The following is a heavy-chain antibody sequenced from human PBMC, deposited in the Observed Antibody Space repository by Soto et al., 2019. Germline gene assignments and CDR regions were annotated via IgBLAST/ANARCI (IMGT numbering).Heavy chain of an antibody. D-gene: IGHD2-8*02. CDR2: ILVGGST. CDR3: AKATATGGGAFDI. Sequence: GGSLRLSCAASGFTCSSYDMSWVRQAPGKGLEWVSTILVGGSTHYPDSVKGRFTISRDNSKNTVFLQMNSLTAGDTAVYYCAKATATGGGAFDICGQGTMVTV. J-gene: IGHJ3*02. CDR1: GFTCSSYD. V-gene: IGHV3-23*01.